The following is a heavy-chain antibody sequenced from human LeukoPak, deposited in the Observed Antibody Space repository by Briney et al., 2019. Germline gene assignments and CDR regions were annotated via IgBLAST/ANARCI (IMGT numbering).Heavy chain of an antibody. V-gene: IGHV4-59*01. CDR1: GGSISSYY. D-gene: IGHD3-22*01. CDR2: IYYSGST. J-gene: IGHJ3*02. CDR3: ARDHHPAYYYNSSVYYTTDAFDI. Sequence: PSETLSLTCTVSGGSISSYYWSWIRQPPGKGLEWIGYIYYSGSTNYNPSLKSRVTISVDTSKNQFSLKLSSVTAADTAVYYCARDHHPAYYYNSSVYYTTDAFDIWGQGTMVTVSS.